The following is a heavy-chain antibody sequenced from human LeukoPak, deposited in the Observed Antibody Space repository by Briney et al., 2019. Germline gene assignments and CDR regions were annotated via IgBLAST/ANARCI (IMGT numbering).Heavy chain of an antibody. CDR1: GFNLSSAY. J-gene: IGHJ3*02. V-gene: IGHV3-66*01. D-gene: IGHD1-26*01. CDR2: IYAGGYT. Sequence: GGSLRLSCVTSGFNLSSAYMSWVRQAPGRGLEWVSVIYAGGYTFNAASVKGRFSMSRDESKNTVSLQMNSLRLEDTAVYYCAKDPYSGSYSRPSGAFDIWGQGTMVTVSS. CDR3: AKDPYSGSYSRPSGAFDI.